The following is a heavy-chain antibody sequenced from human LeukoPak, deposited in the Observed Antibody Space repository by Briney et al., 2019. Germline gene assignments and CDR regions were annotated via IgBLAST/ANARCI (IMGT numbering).Heavy chain of an antibody. CDR1: GFTFSRYA. J-gene: IGHJ1*01. CDR2: ISDDGSYT. CDR3: ARALGPEIPAATRYFQH. V-gene: IGHV3-30*10. Sequence: GGSLRLSCAASGFTFSRYAMHWVRQAPGKGLEWVAVISDDGSYTEYTDSVRGRVVISRDTSKNTVYLQMNSLRGEDTAVCYCARALGPEIPAATRYFQHWGQGTLVTVSS. D-gene: IGHD2-2*01.